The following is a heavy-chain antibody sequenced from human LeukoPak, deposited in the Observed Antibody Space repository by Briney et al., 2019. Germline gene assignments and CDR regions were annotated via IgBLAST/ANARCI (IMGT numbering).Heavy chain of an antibody. J-gene: IGHJ4*02. Sequence: SETLSLTCTVSGGSISSSSYYWGWIRQPPGKGLEWIGSIYYSGSTYYNPSLKSRVTISVDTSKNQFSLKLSSVTAADTAVYYSARAPDYGSIDYRGQGTLVTVSS. D-gene: IGHD3-10*01. CDR3: ARAPDYGSIDY. CDR1: GGSISSSSYY. CDR2: IYYSGST. V-gene: IGHV4-39*07.